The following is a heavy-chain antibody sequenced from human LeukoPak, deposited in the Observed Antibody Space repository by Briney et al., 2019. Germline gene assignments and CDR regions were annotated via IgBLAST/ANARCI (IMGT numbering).Heavy chain of an antibody. CDR1: GGSFSGYY. V-gene: IGHV4-34*01. J-gene: IGHJ6*02. CDR3: ARVRYFDWLFHYYYYGMDV. Sequence: PSETLSLTCAVYGGSFSGYYWSWIRQPPGKGLEWIGEINHSGNTNYNPSLKSRVTISVDTSKNQFSLKLSSVTAADTAVYYCARVRYFDWLFHYYYYGMDVWGQGTTVTVSS. D-gene: IGHD3-9*01. CDR2: INHSGNT.